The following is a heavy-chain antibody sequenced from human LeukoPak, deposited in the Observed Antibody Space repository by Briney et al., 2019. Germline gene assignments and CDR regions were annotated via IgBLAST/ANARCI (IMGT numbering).Heavy chain of an antibody. V-gene: IGHV1-8*01. Sequence: ASVKVSCKASGYTFTSYDINWVRQATGQGLEWMGWMNPNSGNTGYAQKFQGRVTMTRNTSISTAYMELSSLRSEDTAVYYCARSSGRSPGFEDWGQGTLVTVSS. CDR3: ARSSGRSPGFED. CDR1: GYTFTSYD. J-gene: IGHJ4*02. CDR2: MNPNSGNT. D-gene: IGHD6-19*01.